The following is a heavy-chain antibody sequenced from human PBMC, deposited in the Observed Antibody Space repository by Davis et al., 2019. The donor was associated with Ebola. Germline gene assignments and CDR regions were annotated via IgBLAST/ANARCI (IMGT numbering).Heavy chain of an antibody. CDR3: ARDSCSGGTCYFYYYGMDV. J-gene: IGHJ6*02. CDR2: IIPIFGTA. D-gene: IGHD2-15*01. V-gene: IGHV1-69*06. CDR1: GGTFSSYP. Sequence: AASVKVSCKASGGTFSSYPISWVRQAPGQGLEWMGGIIPIFGTANYAQKFQGRVTITADKSTSTAYMELSSLRSEDTAVYYCARDSCSGGTCYFYYYGMDVWGQGTTVTVSS.